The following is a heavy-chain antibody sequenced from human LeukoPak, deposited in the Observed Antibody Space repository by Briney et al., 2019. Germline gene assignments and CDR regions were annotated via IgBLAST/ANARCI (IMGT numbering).Heavy chain of an antibody. CDR2: IRYDGSNQ. Sequence: GGSLRLSCTTSRFTFSSYGMHWVRQAPGKGLEWVTFIRYDGSNQYYADSVKGRFTISRDNSKNTLYLQMNSLRVEDTAVYYCAKDHARSGSHSGPDYWGQGTLVTVSS. V-gene: IGHV3-30*02. D-gene: IGHD1-26*01. J-gene: IGHJ4*02. CDR3: AKDHARSGSHSGPDY. CDR1: RFTFSSYG.